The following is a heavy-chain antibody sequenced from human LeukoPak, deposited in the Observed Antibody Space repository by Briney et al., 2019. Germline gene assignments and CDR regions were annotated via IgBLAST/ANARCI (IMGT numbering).Heavy chain of an antibody. Sequence: SVKVSCKASGGTFSSYAISWVRHAPGQGLEWMGGIIPIFGTANYAQKFQGRVTITTDESTSTAYMELSSLRSEDTAVYYCARGDYGDSYYFDYWGQGTLVTVSS. J-gene: IGHJ4*02. D-gene: IGHD4-17*01. CDR3: ARGDYGDSYYFDY. V-gene: IGHV1-69*05. CDR1: GGTFSSYA. CDR2: IIPIFGTA.